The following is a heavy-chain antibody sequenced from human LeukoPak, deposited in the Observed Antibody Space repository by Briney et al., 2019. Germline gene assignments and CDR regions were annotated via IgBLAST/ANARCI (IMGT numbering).Heavy chain of an antibody. D-gene: IGHD3-10*01. Sequence: GGSLRLSCAASGFTFNKYWMTWVRQAPGKGLEWVANVNQDGTEKYYVDSVKGRFNISRDNAKNSLYLHMNSLRAEDTAVYYCARSKAGGYWGQGTLVTVSS. CDR2: VNQDGTEK. V-gene: IGHV3-7*01. CDR3: ARSKAGGY. CDR1: GFTFNKYW. J-gene: IGHJ4*02.